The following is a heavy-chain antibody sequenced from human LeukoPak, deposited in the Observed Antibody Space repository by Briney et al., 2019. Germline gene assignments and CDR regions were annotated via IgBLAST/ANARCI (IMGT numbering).Heavy chain of an antibody. CDR1: GGSFSGHF. CDR3: ARALGYDWNDPRFYFDY. V-gene: IGHV4-34*01. D-gene: IGHD1-20*01. J-gene: IGHJ4*02. CDR2: INHSGST. Sequence: PSETLSLTCAVYGGSFSGHFWSWIRQPPGKGLEWIGEINHSGSTNYNPSLKSRVTISVDTSKNQFSLKLSSVTAADTAVYCCARALGYDWNDPRFYFDYWGQGTLVTVSS.